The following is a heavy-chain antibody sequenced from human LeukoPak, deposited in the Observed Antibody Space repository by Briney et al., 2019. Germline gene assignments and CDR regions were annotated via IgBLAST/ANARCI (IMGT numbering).Heavy chain of an antibody. CDR2: IIPIFGTA. CDR3: ARMDVGATAGGY. CDR1: GGTFSSYA. J-gene: IGHJ4*02. V-gene: IGHV1-69*05. Sequence: SVKVSCKASGGTFSSYAISWVRQAPGQGLEWMGGIIPIFGTANYAQKFQGRVTITTDESTSTAYMELSSLRSEDTAVYYCARMDVGATAGGYWGQGTLVTVSS. D-gene: IGHD1-26*01.